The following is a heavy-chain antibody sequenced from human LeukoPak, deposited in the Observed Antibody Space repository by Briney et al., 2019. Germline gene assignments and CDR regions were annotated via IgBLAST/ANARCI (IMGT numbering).Heavy chain of an antibody. J-gene: IGHJ4*02. CDR3: ARGSRVTRPRGHFDY. CDR2: INHSGST. CDR1: GGSFSGYY. V-gene: IGHV4-34*01. D-gene: IGHD4-17*01. Sequence: PSETLSLTCAVYGGSFSGYYWSWIRRPPGKGLEWIGEINHSGSTNYNPSLKSRVTISVDTSKNQFSLKLSSVTAADTAVYYCARGSRVTRPRGHFDYWGQGTLVTVSS.